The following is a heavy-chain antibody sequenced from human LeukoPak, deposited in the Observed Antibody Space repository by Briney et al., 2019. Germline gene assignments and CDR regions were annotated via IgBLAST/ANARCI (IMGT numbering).Heavy chain of an antibody. Sequence: ASVKVSCKVSGYTLTELSMHWVRQAPGKGLEWMGGFDPEDGETIYAQKFQGRVTMTEDTSTDTAYMELSSLRSEDTAVYYCATVVMSSGWHGGPRYYFDYWGQGTLVTVSS. D-gene: IGHD6-19*01. CDR3: ATVVMSSGWHGGPRYYFDY. CDR1: GYTLTELS. CDR2: FDPEDGET. V-gene: IGHV1-24*01. J-gene: IGHJ4*02.